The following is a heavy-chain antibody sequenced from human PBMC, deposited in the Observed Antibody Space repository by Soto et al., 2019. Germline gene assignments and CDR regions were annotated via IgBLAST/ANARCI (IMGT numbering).Heavy chain of an antibody. D-gene: IGHD3-10*01. J-gene: IGHJ5*02. Sequence: QVQLQESGPGLVKPSQTLSLTCTVSGGSISSGGYYWSWIRQHPGKGLEWIGYIYYSGSTYYNPSIKSRVTISVDTAKKQFSLELSSVTAADTAVYYCARVRGHGSGSRSTGFDPWGQGTLVSVSS. CDR3: ARVRGHGSGSRSTGFDP. CDR2: IYYSGST. V-gene: IGHV4-31*03. CDR1: GGSISSGGYY.